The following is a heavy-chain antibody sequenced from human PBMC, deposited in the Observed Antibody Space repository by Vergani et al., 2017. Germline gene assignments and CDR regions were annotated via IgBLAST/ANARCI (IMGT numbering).Heavy chain of an antibody. D-gene: IGHD2-15*01. V-gene: IGHV3-21*01. CDR2: ISSSSSYI. CDR1: GFTFSSYS. CDR3: ARDCSGRSCYEGY. J-gene: IGHJ4*02. Sequence: EVQLVESGGGLVKPGGSLRLSCAASGFTFSSYSMNWVRQAPGKGLEWVSSISSSSSYIYYADSVKGRFTISRDNAKNSLYLQMNSLRAEDTAVYYCARDCSGRSCYEGYWGQGTLVTVSS.